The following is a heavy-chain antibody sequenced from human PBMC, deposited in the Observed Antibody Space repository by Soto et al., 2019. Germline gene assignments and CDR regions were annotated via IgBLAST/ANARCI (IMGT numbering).Heavy chain of an antibody. D-gene: IGHD3-9*01. CDR2: IYHSGST. CDR1: GGSISSSNW. CDR3: ARWDYDILTGYWGSLTFDP. V-gene: IGHV4-4*02. J-gene: IGHJ5*02. Sequence: QVQLQESGPGLVKPSGTLSLTCAVSGGSISSSNWWSWVRQPPGKGLEWIGEIYHSGSTNYNPSLKSRVTISVDKSKNQFSLKLSSVTAADTAVYYCARWDYDILTGYWGSLTFDPWGQGTLVTVSS.